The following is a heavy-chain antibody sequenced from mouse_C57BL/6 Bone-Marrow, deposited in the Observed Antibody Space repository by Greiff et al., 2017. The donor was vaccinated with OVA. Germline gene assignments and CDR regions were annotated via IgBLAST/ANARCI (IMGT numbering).Heavy chain of an antibody. CDR3: ARGIRFDY. Sequence: VQLQQSGAELVKPGASVKLSCTASGFTFKDYYMHWVKQRTEQGLEWIGRIDPEDGETKYAPKFPGKATITADTSSNTAYLQLSSLTSEDTAVYYCARGIRFDYWGQGTTVTVSS. CDR1: GFTFKDYY. V-gene: IGHV14-2*01. CDR2: IDPEDGET. J-gene: IGHJ2*01.